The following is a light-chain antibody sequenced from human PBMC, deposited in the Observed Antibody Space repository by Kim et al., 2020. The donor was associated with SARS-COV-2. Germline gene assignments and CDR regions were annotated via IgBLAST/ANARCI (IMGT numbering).Light chain of an antibody. CDR3: QQYGSSTLFT. V-gene: IGKV3-20*01. Sequence: EIVLTQSPGTLSLSPGERATLSCRASQSVSSSYLAWYQQKPGQAPRLLIYGASSRATGIPDRFSGSGSGTDFTLTISRLEPEDFAVYYWQQYGSSTLFTFGPGTKVDIK. CDR2: GAS. J-gene: IGKJ3*01. CDR1: QSVSSSY.